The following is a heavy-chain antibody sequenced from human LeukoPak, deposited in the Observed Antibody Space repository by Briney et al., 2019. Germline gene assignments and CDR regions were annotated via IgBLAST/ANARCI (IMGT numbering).Heavy chain of an antibody. J-gene: IGHJ6*03. D-gene: IGHD6-13*01. V-gene: IGHV3-74*01. CDR2: INSDGSST. CDR1: GFTFTSYW. Sequence: GGSLRLSCAASGFTFTSYWIHWVRQAPGKGLVWVSRINSDGSSTTYADSVKGRFTISRDNAKNTLYLQMNSLRAEDTAVYYCARSAAAGFSYYSYYLDVWGKGTTVTIFS. CDR3: ARSAAAGFSYYSYYLDV.